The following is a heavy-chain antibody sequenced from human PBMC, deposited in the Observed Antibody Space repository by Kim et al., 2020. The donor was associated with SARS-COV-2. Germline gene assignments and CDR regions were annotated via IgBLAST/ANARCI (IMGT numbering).Heavy chain of an antibody. Sequence: GGSLRLSCAASGFTFSSYGMHWVRQAPGKGLEWVAVISYDGSNKYYADSVKGRFTISRDNSKNTLYLQMNSLRAEDTAVYYCAKVASFRIFGVVNTNDYWGQGTLVTVSS. V-gene: IGHV3-30*18. CDR3: AKVASFRIFGVVNTNDY. CDR2: ISYDGSNK. J-gene: IGHJ4*02. D-gene: IGHD3-3*01. CDR1: GFTFSSYG.